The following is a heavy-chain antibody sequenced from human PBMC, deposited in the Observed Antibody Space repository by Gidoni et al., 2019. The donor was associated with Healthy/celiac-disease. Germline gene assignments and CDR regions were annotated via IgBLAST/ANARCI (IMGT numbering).Heavy chain of an antibody. D-gene: IGHD6-19*01. V-gene: IGHV3-23*01. CDR1: VFTFSSYA. CDR2: ISGSGGST. J-gene: IGHJ4*02. Sequence: EVQLLESGGGLVQPGGSLRLSCAASVFTFSSYAMSWVRQAPGKGLEWVSAISGSGGSTYYADSVKGRFTISRDNSKNTLYLQMNSLRAEDTAVYYCAKAMGYSSGLCDYWGQGTLVTVSS. CDR3: AKAMGYSSGLCDY.